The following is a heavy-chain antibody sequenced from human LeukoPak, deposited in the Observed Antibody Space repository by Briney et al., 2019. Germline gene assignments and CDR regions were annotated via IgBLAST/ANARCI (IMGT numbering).Heavy chain of an antibody. J-gene: IGHJ6*03. CDR1: GFTFSSYW. Sequence: AGGSLRLSCAASGFTFSSYWMSWVRQAPGKGLEWVANIKQDGSEKYYVDSVKGRFTISRDNAKNSLYLQMNSLRAEDTAVYYCARDEKYYYGSGSYPVYMDVWGKGTTVTVSS. CDR2: IKQDGSEK. D-gene: IGHD3-10*01. V-gene: IGHV3-7*01. CDR3: ARDEKYYYGSGSYPVYMDV.